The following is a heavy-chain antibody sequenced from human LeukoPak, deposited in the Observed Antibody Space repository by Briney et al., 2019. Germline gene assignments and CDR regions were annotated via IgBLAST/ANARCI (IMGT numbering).Heavy chain of an antibody. CDR1: GFTFSNVW. V-gene: IGHV3-15*01. CDR3: PSAMWGSQCTCPDD. D-gene: IGHD3-16*01. CDR2: IRKAAEGGAT. J-gene: IGHJ4*02. Sequence: PGGSLSLSCAVSGFTFSNVWMGWIRQAPGKGLDWVGSIRKAAEGGATDYAAPVPGRFTISRDDSSNTLYLQMKSLKTEDTAVYFCPSAMWGSQCTCPDDWSQGTLATPSS.